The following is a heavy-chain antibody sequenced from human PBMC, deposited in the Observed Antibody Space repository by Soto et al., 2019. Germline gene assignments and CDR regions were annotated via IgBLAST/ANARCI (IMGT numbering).Heavy chain of an antibody. V-gene: IGHV4-39*01. J-gene: IGHJ6*03. Sequence: SETLSLTCTVSGGSISTSYYYWGWIRQSPGKGLEWIGAIYYTGTTYYNPPLQSRATISVDTSKNQFSVKMSSVTAADTAVYFCARQAGAFGYYMDVWGKGPTVTVSS. CDR3: ARQAGAFGYYMDV. D-gene: IGHD3-16*01. CDR1: GGSISTSYYY. CDR2: IYYTGTT.